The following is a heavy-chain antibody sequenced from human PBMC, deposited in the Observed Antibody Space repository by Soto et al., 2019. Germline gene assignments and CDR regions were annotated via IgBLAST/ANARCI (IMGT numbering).Heavy chain of an antibody. CDR3: ARDLWVEPELYYYGMDV. CDR1: GDSIGSADYY. Sequence: KASETLSLTCTVSGDSIGSADYYWSWIRQTPGKGLEWIGHIFYSGTTYYNPSLKSRLTISVDTSKNHFSLRLTSVTAADTAVYYCARDLWVEPELYYYGMDVWGQGTTVTVSS. V-gene: IGHV4-30-4*01. CDR2: IFYSGTT. J-gene: IGHJ6*02. D-gene: IGHD1-1*01.